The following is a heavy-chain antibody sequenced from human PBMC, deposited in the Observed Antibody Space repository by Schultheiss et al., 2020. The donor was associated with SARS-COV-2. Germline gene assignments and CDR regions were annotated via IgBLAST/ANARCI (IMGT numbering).Heavy chain of an antibody. D-gene: IGHD3-22*01. J-gene: IGHJ4*02. Sequence: GGSLRLSCAASGFTFSNYAMSWVRQAPGKGLEWVSGISGSGGTRVTTNYADSVKGRLTISRDNSKNTLFLQMDSLRAEDTAVYYCAKDGFYYDSSGNFDYWGQGTLVTVSS. CDR2: ISGSGGTRVTT. CDR1: GFTFSNYA. CDR3: AKDGFYYDSSGNFDY. V-gene: IGHV3-23*01.